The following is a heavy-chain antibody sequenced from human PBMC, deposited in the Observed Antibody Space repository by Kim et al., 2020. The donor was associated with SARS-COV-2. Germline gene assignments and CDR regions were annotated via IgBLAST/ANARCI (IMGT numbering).Heavy chain of an antibody. CDR1: FVTCSSYA. V-gene: IGHV3-23*01. CDR2: IRGRGGST. J-gene: IGHJ4*02. CDR3: AKVRYSSTLYYFDY. D-gene: IGHD6-13*01. Sequence: SLLLSFSASFVTCSSYAGGWVGPAPGPGLEWVSAIRGRGGSTYYADSVKGRFTISRDNSKNTLYLQMNSLRAEDTAVYYCAKVRYSSTLYYFDYWGQGTLVTVSS.